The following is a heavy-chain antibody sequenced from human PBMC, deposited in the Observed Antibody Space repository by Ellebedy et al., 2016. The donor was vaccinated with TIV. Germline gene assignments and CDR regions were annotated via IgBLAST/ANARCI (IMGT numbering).Heavy chain of an antibody. V-gene: IGHV4-59*01. J-gene: IGHJ4*02. CDR2: VYSNGSP. CDR3: ARGWDYYGSGSYIATYYFDF. CDR1: GGSISGFY. Sequence: MPGGSLRLSCTVSGGSISGFYWCWIRQPPGKGLEWIGCVYSNGSPTYNPSLKSRVTLSMDTSKNHFSVNLSSVTATDTAVYYCARGWDYYGSGSYIATYYFDFWGQGSLVTVSS. D-gene: IGHD3-10*01.